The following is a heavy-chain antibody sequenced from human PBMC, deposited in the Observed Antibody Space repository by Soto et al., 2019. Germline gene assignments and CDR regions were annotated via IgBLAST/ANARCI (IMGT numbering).Heavy chain of an antibody. CDR3: ARYAVFGADISPKYNYGVDV. V-gene: IGHV1-18*01. J-gene: IGHJ6*02. CDR1: GYTFTSFG. Sequence: QVPLVQTGPEVKKPGASVTVSCKASGYTFTSFGLAWVRQARGHGLQWLGWISGYNGHTNYAQKFQDRVTLTTGKSTKTAYMELRSLRYDDSAVYYCARYAVFGADISPKYNYGVDVWRQGTTVSVSS. D-gene: IGHD3-3*01. CDR2: ISGYNGHT.